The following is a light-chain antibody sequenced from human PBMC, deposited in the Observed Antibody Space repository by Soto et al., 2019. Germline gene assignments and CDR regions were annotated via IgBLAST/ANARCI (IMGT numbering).Light chain of an antibody. CDR1: QSVGTN. Sequence: EILMTQSPATLSVSPGERVTLSCRASQSVGTNLAWYQQKPGQAPRLRIYGASSRAAGIPDRFTGSGSGTEFTLTISRLEPEDFAVYFCQQHRTFGQGTKV. CDR3: QQHRT. J-gene: IGKJ1*01. CDR2: GAS. V-gene: IGKV3D-15*01.